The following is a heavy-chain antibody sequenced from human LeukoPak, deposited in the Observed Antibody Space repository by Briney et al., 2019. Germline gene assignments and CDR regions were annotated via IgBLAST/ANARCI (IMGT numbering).Heavy chain of an antibody. CDR1: SGSIRSSSYY. D-gene: IGHD2-8*01. J-gene: IGHJ1*01. Sequence: SETLSLTCTVSSGSIRSSSYYWGWIRQTPGKGLEWIGSIFYSGSTYYNPSLKSRVTMSVDTSKNQFSLKLSSVTAADTAVYYCATANFYFQYWGQGTLVTVSS. CDR3: ATANFYFQY. V-gene: IGHV4-39*01. CDR2: IFYSGST.